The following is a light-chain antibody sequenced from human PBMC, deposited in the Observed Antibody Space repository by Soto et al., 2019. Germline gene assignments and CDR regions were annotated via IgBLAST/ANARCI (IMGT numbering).Light chain of an antibody. CDR2: DAS. J-gene: IGLJ2*01. V-gene: IGLV2-11*01. CDR3: CSYAANYVR. CDR1: SSDVGGFKY. Sequence: QSVLTQPRSVSGSPGQSVTISCTGTSSDVGGFKYVSWYQQHPGKAPKLIIFDASKRPSGVPDRFSGSKSGYTASLTISGLQGEDEADYYCCSYAANYVRFGGGNKLTVL.